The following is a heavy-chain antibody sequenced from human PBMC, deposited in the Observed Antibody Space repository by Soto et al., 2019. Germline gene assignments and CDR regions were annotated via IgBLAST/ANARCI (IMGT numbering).Heavy chain of an antibody. CDR2: IYHSGST. CDR1: GGSISSGGYS. D-gene: IGHD5-12*01. J-gene: IGHJ4*02. Sequence: PSETLSLTCAVSGGSISSGGYSWSWIRQPPGKGLEWIGYIYHSGSTYYNPSLKSRVTISVDRSKKQFSLKLSSVTAADTAVYYCAISRYSYGMKTDYWGQGTLVTVSS. CDR3: AISRYSYGMKTDY. V-gene: IGHV4-30-2*01.